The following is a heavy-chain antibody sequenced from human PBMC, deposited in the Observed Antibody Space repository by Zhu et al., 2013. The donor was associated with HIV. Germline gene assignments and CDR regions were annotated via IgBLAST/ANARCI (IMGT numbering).Heavy chain of an antibody. D-gene: IGHD4-17*01. CDR1: GFTFSTYA. CDR2: ISATGGST. Sequence: EVQLLESGGDLVQPGGSLRLSCAGSGFTFSTYAMSWVRQAPGRGLEWVSAISATGGSTYYTDSVKGRFTISRDNSKNIVYLQMNSLRAEDTAVYYCAKGGPSYGDYVIDYWGQGILVTVSS. J-gene: IGHJ4*02. V-gene: IGHV3-23*01. CDR3: AKGGPSYGDYVIDY.